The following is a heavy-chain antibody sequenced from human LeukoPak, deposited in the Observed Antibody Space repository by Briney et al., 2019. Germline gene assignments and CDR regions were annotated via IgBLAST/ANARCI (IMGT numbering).Heavy chain of an antibody. V-gene: IGHV1-69*05. D-gene: IGHD3-3*01. CDR1: GGTFSSYA. CDR3: ARGARAYEFWTGYYTDPMGAYFDY. J-gene: IGHJ4*02. Sequence: GASVKVSCKASGGTFSSYAISWVRQAPGQGLEWMGGIIPIFGTANYAQKFQGRVTMTRDMSTSTVYMELSSLRSEDTAVYYCARGARAYEFWTGYYTDPMGAYFDYWGQGTLVTVSS. CDR2: IIPIFGTA.